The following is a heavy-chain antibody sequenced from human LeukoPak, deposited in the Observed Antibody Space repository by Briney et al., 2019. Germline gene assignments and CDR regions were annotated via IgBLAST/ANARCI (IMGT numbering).Heavy chain of an antibody. V-gene: IGHV1-2*02. J-gene: IGHJ4*02. D-gene: IGHD5-18*01. CDR3: AREPVDTPMVTSFDY. CDR1: GYTFTDYY. Sequence: ASLKVSCKASGYTFTDYYMHWVRQAPGQGLEWMGWINPNSGGTNYAQKFQGRVTMTRDTSISTAYMELSRLTSDDTAVYYCAREPVDTPMVTSFDYWGQGTLVTVSS. CDR2: INPNSGGT.